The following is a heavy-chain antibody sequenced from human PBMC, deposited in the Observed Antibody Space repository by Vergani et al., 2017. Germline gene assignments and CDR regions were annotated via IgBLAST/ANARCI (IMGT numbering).Heavy chain of an antibody. CDR2: ISNSGNTI. CDR1: GFSFSDHY. Sequence: QVQLVESGGGLVKPGGSLRLSCAASGFSFSDHYMTWIRQVPGKGLEWVSYISNSGNTIEYADSVKGRFSISRDNAKSSLFLQMDSLRADATAVYYCARDHRDYNNYPGTFDIWGQGSMVTVSS. D-gene: IGHD5-24*01. CDR3: ARDHRDYNNYPGTFDI. J-gene: IGHJ3*02. V-gene: IGHV3-11*01.